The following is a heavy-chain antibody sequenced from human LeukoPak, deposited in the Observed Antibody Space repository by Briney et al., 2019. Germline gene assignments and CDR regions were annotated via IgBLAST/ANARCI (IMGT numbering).Heavy chain of an antibody. D-gene: IGHD3-22*01. Sequence: GGSLRLSCEASGFTFTTYSMTWVRQAPGKGLEWVSYISSSGSTIYYADSVKGRFTISRDNAKNSLYLQMNSLRAEDTAVYYCARGATYYYDSSGLYWGQGTLVTVSS. CDR2: ISSSGSTI. J-gene: IGHJ4*02. V-gene: IGHV3-48*04. CDR1: GFTFTTYS. CDR3: ARGATYYYDSSGLY.